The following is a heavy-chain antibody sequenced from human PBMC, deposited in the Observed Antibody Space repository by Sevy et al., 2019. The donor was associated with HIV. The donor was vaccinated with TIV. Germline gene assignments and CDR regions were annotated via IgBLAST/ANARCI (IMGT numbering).Heavy chain of an antibody. Sequence: GGSLRLSCAAAGFTFNSKWMHWVRRAPGKGLEWVTCRSNDGNKKDYADSVKGRFIISRDNPKNTMYLQMNSLRPQDTAVYYCAKEAYYYDSRGHDWFDPWGQGTQVTVSS. CDR2: RSNDGNKK. CDR1: GFTFNSKW. CDR3: AKEAYYYDSRGHDWFDP. J-gene: IGHJ5*02. D-gene: IGHD3-22*01. V-gene: IGHV3-30*18.